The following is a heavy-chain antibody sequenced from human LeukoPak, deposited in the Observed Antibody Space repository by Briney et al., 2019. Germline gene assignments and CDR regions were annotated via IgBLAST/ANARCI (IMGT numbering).Heavy chain of an antibody. V-gene: IGHV4-4*07. CDR2: IYTSGST. Sequence: SETLSLTCTVSGGSISSYYWSWIRQPAGKGLEWIGRIYTSGSTNYNPSLKSRVTMSVDTSKNRFSLKLSSVTAADTAVYYCAREVVPAAMKAQGAFDIWGRGTMVTVSS. CDR3: AREVVPAAMKAQGAFDI. D-gene: IGHD2-2*01. J-gene: IGHJ3*02. CDR1: GGSISSYY.